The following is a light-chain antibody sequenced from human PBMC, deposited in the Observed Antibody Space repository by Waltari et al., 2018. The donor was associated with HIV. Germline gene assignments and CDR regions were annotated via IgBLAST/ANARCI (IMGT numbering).Light chain of an antibody. CDR3: CSYTGSNPFLL. J-gene: IGLJ2*01. V-gene: IGLV2-23*02. Sequence: QSALTQPASVSGSPGQSITISCTGTSSNVGSYNLVSWYQQHPGRAPKVMMYEVSKRPSGVSNRFSGSKSGNTASLTISGLQAEDEADYYCCSYTGSNPFLLFGGGTKLTVL. CDR2: EVS. CDR1: SSNVGSYNL.